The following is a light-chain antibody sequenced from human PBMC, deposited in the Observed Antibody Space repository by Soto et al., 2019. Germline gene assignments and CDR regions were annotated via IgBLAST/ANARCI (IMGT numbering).Light chain of an antibody. CDR1: QSVSSY. V-gene: IGKV3-20*01. CDR2: GAS. J-gene: IGKJ1*01. CDR3: QQYGSSGT. Sequence: IVLTQSPATLSLSAGERATLSWRASQSVSSYLAWYQQKPGQAPRLLIYGASNRATDIPDRFSGRGSGTDFTLTISRLEPEDFAVYYCQQYGSSGTFGQGTKVDIK.